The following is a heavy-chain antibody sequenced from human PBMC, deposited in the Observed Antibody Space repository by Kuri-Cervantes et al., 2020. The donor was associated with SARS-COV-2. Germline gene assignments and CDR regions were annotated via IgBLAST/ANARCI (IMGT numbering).Heavy chain of an antibody. CDR3: VRDGDHWNFDY. CDR2: INPDGSYT. V-gene: IGHV3-74*01. CDR1: GFTFSGHW. Sequence: GGSLRLSCAASGFTFSGHWIHWVRQAPGKGLVWVSRINPDGSYTNNADSVKGRFTLSRDNAKSMLFLQMDSLRAEDTAVYYCVRDGDHWNFDYWGQGTLVTVSS. J-gene: IGHJ4*02. D-gene: IGHD1-1*01.